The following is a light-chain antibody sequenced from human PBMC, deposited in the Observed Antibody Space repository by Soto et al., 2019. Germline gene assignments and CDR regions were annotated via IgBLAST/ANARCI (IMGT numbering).Light chain of an antibody. CDR1: QSVSSSF. V-gene: IGKV3-20*01. J-gene: IGKJ4*01. CDR2: GAS. Sequence: EIVLTQSPGTLSLSPGERATLSCRASQSVSSSFLAWYQQKPGQAPRLLIYGASSRTTGIPDRFSGSGSGTEFSLTISRLQPEDVAVYYCQQYNNSPLTFGGGTKVEIK. CDR3: QQYNNSPLT.